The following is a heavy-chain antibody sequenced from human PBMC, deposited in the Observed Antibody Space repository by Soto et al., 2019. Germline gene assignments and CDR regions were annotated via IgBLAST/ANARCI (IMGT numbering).Heavy chain of an antibody. CDR3: ARESEDLTSNFDY. Sequence: PGGSLRLSCAASGFTFTRYSMNWVRQAPGKGLEWVSSISSTTNYIYYGDSMKGRFTISRDNAKNSLYLEMNSLRAEDTAVYYCARESEDLTSNFDYWGQGTLVTVSS. CDR2: ISSTTNYI. V-gene: IGHV3-21*06. J-gene: IGHJ4*02. CDR1: GFTFTRYS.